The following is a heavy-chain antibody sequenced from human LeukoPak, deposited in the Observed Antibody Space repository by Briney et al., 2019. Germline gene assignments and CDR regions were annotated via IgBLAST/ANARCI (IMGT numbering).Heavy chain of an antibody. V-gene: IGHV4-31*03. CDR2: VCHDGGT. Sequence: SETLSLTCTVSGGSISSGGYCWSWIRQHPGKGPEWIGYVCHDGGTSYNPSLKSRVTVAIDTSKNQFSLKLNSVTAADTAVFYCAKEGRDSGGYNGWFEPWGQGTLVTVSS. D-gene: IGHD2-15*01. CDR1: GGSISSGGYC. CDR3: AKEGRDSGGYNGWFEP. J-gene: IGHJ5*02.